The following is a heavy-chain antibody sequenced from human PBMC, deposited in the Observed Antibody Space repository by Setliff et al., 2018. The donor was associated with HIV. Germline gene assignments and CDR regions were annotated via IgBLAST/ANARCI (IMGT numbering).Heavy chain of an antibody. V-gene: IGHV1-69*13. Sequence: SVKVSCKASGVTFNYSFITWVRRAPGQGLEWMGGVVPTIHEATYAQKFQGRVTITADESATTVYMEMSGLTSEDTAIYYCARGADASGYFYREYFQHWGQGTLVTGSS. CDR2: VVPTIHEA. CDR3: ARGADASGYFYREYFQH. D-gene: IGHD3-22*01. CDR1: GVTFNYSF. J-gene: IGHJ1*01.